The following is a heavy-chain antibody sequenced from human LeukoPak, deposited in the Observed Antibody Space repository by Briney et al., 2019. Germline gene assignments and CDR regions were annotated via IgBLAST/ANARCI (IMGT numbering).Heavy chain of an antibody. V-gene: IGHV3-23*01. D-gene: IGHD3-9*01. CDR1: GFSFSTYA. Sequence: GGSLRLSCAASGFSFSTYAMSWVRQAPGKGLEWVSSISGVDDSTYYADSVKGRFAISRDNSKNTVYLQMNSLRAEDTAVYYCASSSYYDILTGPPDYWGQGTLVTVSS. CDR2: ISGVDDST. CDR3: ASSSYYDILTGPPDY. J-gene: IGHJ4*02.